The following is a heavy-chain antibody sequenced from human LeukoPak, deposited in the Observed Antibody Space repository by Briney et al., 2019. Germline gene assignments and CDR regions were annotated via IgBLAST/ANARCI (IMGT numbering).Heavy chain of an antibody. Sequence: GGSLRPSCAASGFTFSSYAMHWVRQAPGKGLEWVAVISYDGSNKYYADSVKGRFTISRDNSKNTLYLQMNSLRAEDTAVYYCARGTYYSDCWGQGTLVTVSS. CDR2: ISYDGSNK. CDR3: ARGTYYSDC. CDR1: GFTFSSYA. J-gene: IGHJ4*02. V-gene: IGHV3-30-3*01.